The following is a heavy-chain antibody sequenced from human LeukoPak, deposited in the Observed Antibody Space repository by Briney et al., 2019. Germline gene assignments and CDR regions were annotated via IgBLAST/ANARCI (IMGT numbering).Heavy chain of an antibody. CDR1: GYSFTSYW. J-gene: IGHJ3*02. D-gene: IGHD2-15*01. CDR2: IYPGDSDT. Sequence: GESLKISCKGSGYSFTSYWIGWVRQMPGKGLEWMGIIYPGDSDTRYSPSFQGQVTISADKSISNAYLQWSSLKASDTTMYYCARTADCSGGSCYSGNAFDIWGQGTMVTVSS. V-gene: IGHV5-51*01. CDR3: ARTADCSGGSCYSGNAFDI.